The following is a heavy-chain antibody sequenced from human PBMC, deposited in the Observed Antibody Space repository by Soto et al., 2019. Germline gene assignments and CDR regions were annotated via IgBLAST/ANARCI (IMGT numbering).Heavy chain of an antibody. CDR1: GFTFRSYA. D-gene: IGHD1-7*01. J-gene: IGHJ3*02. CDR3: AKGNSWSPALVLDI. CDR2: ISGSAGST. V-gene: IGHV3-23*01. Sequence: EVQLLESGGGLVQPGGSLRLSCAASGFTFRSYAMNWVRQAPGKGLEWVSAISGSAGSTYYADSVKGRFTISRDTSKNPLYLQMNSLRAEDTAVYYCAKGNSWSPALVLDIWGQGTMVTVSS.